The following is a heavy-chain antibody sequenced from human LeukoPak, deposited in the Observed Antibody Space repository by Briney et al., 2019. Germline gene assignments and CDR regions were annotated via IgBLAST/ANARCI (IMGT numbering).Heavy chain of an antibody. V-gene: IGHV3-21*01. Sequence: GALRLSFAASGFTFISYSMTWVRQAPGRGLQWVSSIHSSSNYIYYTDSVKGRFIISRDNAKNSLYLQMSSLRAEDTAVYYCVRFLGPGGNSYASGYWGQGTLVTVSS. CDR2: IHSSSNYI. D-gene: IGHD5-18*01. CDR1: GFTFISYS. J-gene: IGHJ4*02. CDR3: VRFLGPGGNSYASGY.